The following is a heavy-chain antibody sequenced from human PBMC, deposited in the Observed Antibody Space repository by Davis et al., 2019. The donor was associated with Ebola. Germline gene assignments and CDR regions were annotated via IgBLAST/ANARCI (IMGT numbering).Heavy chain of an antibody. CDR3: TTGETGKNY. CDR2: IWYDGSNK. V-gene: IGHV3-33*01. CDR1: GFTFSSYG. J-gene: IGHJ4*02. Sequence: GESLKISCAASGFTFSSYGMHWVRQAPGKGLEWVAVIWYDGSNKYYADSVKGRFTISRDNSKNTLYLQMNSLKTEDTAVYYCTTGETGKNYWGQGTLVTVSS. D-gene: IGHD1-1*01.